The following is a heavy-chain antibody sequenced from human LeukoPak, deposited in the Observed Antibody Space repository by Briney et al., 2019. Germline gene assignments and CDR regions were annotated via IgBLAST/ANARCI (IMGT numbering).Heavy chain of an antibody. Sequence: SVKVSCKASGGTFSSYAISWVRQAPGQGLEWMGGIIPIFGTANYAQKFQGRVTITADESTSTAYMELSSLRSEDTAVHYCAGTPDYEPDNWFDPWGQGTLVTVSS. CDR2: IIPIFGTA. CDR3: AGTPDYEPDNWFDP. J-gene: IGHJ5*02. D-gene: IGHD3-22*01. V-gene: IGHV1-69*13. CDR1: GGTFSSYA.